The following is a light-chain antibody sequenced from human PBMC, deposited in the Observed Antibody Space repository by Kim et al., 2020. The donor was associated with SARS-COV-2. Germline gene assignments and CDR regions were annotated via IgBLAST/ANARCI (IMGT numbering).Light chain of an antibody. CDR3: QQYGSSPLT. CDR2: GAS. Sequence: DIVLTQSPDTLSLSPGERATLSCRASQSLSSNYLAWYQQKPGQAPRLLISGASTRATGIPDRFSGSGSGTDFTLTISRLEPEDFAVYYCQQYGSSPLTFGPGTKVDIK. CDR1: QSLSSNY. V-gene: IGKV3-20*01. J-gene: IGKJ3*01.